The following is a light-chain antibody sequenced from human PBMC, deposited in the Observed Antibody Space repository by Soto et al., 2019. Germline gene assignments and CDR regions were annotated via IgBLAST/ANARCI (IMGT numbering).Light chain of an antibody. CDR3: CSYAGSSPWV. CDR2: EGS. CDR1: SSDVGSYNL. J-gene: IGLJ3*02. Sequence: QSALTQPASVSGSPGQSITISCTGTSSDVGSYNLVSWYQQHPGKGPKLMIYEGSKRPSGVSNRFSGSKSGNTASLTISGLQAEDEADYYCCSYAGSSPWVFGGGTKLTVL. V-gene: IGLV2-23*01.